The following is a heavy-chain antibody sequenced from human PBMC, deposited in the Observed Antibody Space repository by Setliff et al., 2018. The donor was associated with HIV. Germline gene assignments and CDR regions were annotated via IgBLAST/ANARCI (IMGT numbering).Heavy chain of an antibody. V-gene: IGHV4-59*08. CDR3: ARTYSSNWYIDY. CDR1: SGSISTYY. CDR2: IYYTGST. J-gene: IGHJ4*02. D-gene: IGHD6-13*01. Sequence: PSETLSLTCTVSSGSISTYYWTWIRQPPGKGLEYIGYIYYTGSTDYSPSLKSRVTISVDTSKNQFSLKLSSVTAADTAIYYCARTYSSNWYIDYWGQGTLVTVSS.